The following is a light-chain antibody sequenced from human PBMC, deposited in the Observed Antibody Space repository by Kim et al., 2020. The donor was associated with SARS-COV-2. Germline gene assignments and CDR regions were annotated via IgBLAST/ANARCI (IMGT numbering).Light chain of an antibody. CDR3: AAWDDRLNGPV. CDR2: YDN. J-gene: IGLJ3*02. CDR1: RSNIGNNA. V-gene: IGLV1-36*01. Sequence: QRVTISCSGSRSNIGNNAVNWYQQLPGKAPKLLIYYDNQLPSGVSDRFSGSKSGTSASLAISGLQSEDEADYYCAAWDDRLNGPVFGGGTQLTVL.